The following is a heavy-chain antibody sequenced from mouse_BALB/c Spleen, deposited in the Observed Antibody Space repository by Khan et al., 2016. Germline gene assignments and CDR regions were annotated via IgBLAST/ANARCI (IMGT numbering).Heavy chain of an antibody. Sequence: QMQLEESGAELVRPGTSVKVSCKASGYAFTNYLIEWVKQRPGQGLEWIGVINPGSGGTNYNEKFKGKATLTADKSSSTAYMQLSSLTSDDSAVYFCARDHYYGSSYYAMDYWGQGTSVTVSS. CDR2: INPGSGGT. CDR3: ARDHYYGSSYYAMDY. CDR1: GYAFTNYL. J-gene: IGHJ4*01. V-gene: IGHV1-54*01. D-gene: IGHD1-1*01.